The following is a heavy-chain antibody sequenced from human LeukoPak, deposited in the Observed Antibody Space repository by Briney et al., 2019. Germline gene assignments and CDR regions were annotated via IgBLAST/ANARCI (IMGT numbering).Heavy chain of an antibody. Sequence: SETLSLTCAVYGGSFSGYYWSWIRQPPGKGLEWIGEINDSGRTNYNPSLKSRVTISVDTSKNQFSLKLSSVTAADTAVYYCARGVSPATIYYYYYMDVWGKGTTVTVSS. CDR2: INDSGRT. D-gene: IGHD5-24*01. J-gene: IGHJ6*03. CDR1: GGSFSGYY. V-gene: IGHV4-34*01. CDR3: ARGVSPATIYYYYYMDV.